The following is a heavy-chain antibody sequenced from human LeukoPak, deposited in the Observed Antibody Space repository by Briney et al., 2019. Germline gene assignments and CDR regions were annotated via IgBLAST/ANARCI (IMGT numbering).Heavy chain of an antibody. CDR2: LDNFGAK. CDR1: NFSVNNNY. J-gene: IGHJ4*02. CDR3: AGGIYYGTGTRPGYLNY. V-gene: IGHV3-53*01. D-gene: IGHD3-10*01. Sequence: GGSLRLSCAASNFSVNNNYIDWVRQAPGKGLEWVSSLDNFGAKYYGDSVTGRFTVSRDLSKNTVYLQMSSLRADDTAVYYCAGGIYYGTGTRPGYLNYWGLGTLVTVSS.